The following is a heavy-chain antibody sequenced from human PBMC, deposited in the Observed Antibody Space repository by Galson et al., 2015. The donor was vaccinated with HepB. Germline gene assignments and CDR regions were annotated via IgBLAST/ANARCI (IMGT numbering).Heavy chain of an antibody. D-gene: IGHD5-12*01. CDR3: ARPGRGFGGYDTDHYFAS. V-gene: IGHV1-69*13. CDR2: TIPIFGEA. Sequence: SVKVSCKVSGGTFSTYEVNWVRQGPGQGLEWMGGTIPIFGEAKYAPKFQGRVTITADESTSTAYMELSNLTPADTAIYYCARPGRGFGGYDTDHYFASWGRGTLVTVSS. J-gene: IGHJ4*02. CDR1: GGTFSTYE.